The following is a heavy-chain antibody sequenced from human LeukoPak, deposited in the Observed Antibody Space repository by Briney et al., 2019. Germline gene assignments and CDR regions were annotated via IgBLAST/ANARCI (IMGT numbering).Heavy chain of an antibody. CDR1: GFTFSSYA. J-gene: IGHJ5*02. D-gene: IGHD3-10*01. CDR2: ISNSGGST. Sequence: GGSLRLSCAASGFTFSSYAMSWVRQAPGKGLEWVSGISNSGGSTFYADSVKGRFTISRDTASNTMHLEMNNLRIEDTAVYYCMRDYMGWFDPWGQGSLVTVSS. CDR3: MRDYMGWFDP. V-gene: IGHV3-23*01.